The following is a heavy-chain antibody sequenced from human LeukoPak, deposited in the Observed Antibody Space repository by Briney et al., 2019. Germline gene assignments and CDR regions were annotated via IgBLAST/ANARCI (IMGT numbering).Heavy chain of an antibody. J-gene: IGHJ2*01. D-gene: IGHD3-10*01. CDR1: GGSISIYY. V-gene: IGHV4-59*01. CDR2: IYYSGST. Sequence: PSETLSHTCTVSGGSISIYYWSCLRQPPGKGLEGIGYIYYSGSTNYNPFLQSRVTISVDTSKNQFSLTLSSVTAADTAVYYCARDLRGPSGYFALWGRGTLVTVSS. CDR3: ARDLRGPSGYFAL.